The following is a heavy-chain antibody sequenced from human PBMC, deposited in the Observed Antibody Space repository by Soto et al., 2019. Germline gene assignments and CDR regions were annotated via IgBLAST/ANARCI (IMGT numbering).Heavy chain of an antibody. CDR1: GGTFSSYA. Sequence: QVQLVQSGAEVKKPGSSVKVSCKASGGTFSSYAISWVRQAPGQGLEWMGRIVPILGLVNYAQKFQGRVTIIADKSTSTDYMELSSLRSEDTAVYYCAIGSGYISPGGFDYWGQGTLVTVSS. V-gene: IGHV1-69*04. J-gene: IGHJ4*02. CDR3: AIGSGYISPGGFDY. CDR2: IVPILGLV. D-gene: IGHD6-13*01.